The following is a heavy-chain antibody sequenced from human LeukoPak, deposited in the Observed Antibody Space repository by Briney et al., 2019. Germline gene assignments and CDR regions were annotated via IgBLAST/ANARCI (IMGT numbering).Heavy chain of an antibody. CDR2: ISWNSGSI. Sequence: GRSLRLSCAASGFTFDDYAMHWVRQAPGKGLEWVSGISWNSGSIGYADSVKGRFTISRDNAKNSLYLQMNSLRAEDTAVYYCARGYSYGWSYWGQGTLVTVSS. CDR3: ARGYSYGWSY. V-gene: IGHV3-9*01. J-gene: IGHJ4*02. CDR1: GFTFDDYA. D-gene: IGHD5-18*01.